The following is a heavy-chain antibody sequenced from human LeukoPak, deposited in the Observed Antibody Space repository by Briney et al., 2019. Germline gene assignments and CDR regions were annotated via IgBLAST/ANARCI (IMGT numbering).Heavy chain of an antibody. CDR1: GYTFTSYY. V-gene: IGHV1-2*02. CDR2: INPNSGGT. D-gene: IGHD4-17*01. Sequence: ASVKVSCKASGYTFTSYYMHWVRQAPGQGLEWMGWINPNSGGTNYAQKFQGRVTMTRDTSISTAYMELSRLRSDDTAVYYCASNGDYVSGYYYYMDVWGKGTTVTVSS. J-gene: IGHJ6*03. CDR3: ASNGDYVSGYYYYMDV.